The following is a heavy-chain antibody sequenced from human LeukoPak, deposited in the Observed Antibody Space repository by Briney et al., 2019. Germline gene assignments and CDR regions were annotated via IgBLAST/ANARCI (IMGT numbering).Heavy chain of an antibody. Sequence: GGSLRLSCAASGLTFSNYAMSWVRQAPGKGLEWVSVIYSGGSTYYADSVKGRFTISRDNSKNTLYLQMNSLRAEDTAVYYCARERFLEWGYFDYWGQGTLVTVSS. CDR1: GLTFSNYA. D-gene: IGHD3-3*01. CDR2: IYSGGST. V-gene: IGHV3-66*02. CDR3: ARERFLEWGYFDY. J-gene: IGHJ4*02.